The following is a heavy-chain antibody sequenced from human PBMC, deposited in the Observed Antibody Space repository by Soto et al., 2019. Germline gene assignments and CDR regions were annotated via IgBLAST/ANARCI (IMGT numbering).Heavy chain of an antibody. Sequence: GGSLRLSCAASGFTFSSYTMTWVRQAPGKGLEWVSAISSSGGSTYYADSGKGRFTISRDNSKNTLYLQMNSLRAEDTAVYYCAKRLGEWLPLGFDYWGQGTLVTVSS. CDR2: ISSSGGST. V-gene: IGHV3-23*01. D-gene: IGHD6-19*01. CDR1: GFTFSSYT. J-gene: IGHJ4*02. CDR3: AKRLGEWLPLGFDY.